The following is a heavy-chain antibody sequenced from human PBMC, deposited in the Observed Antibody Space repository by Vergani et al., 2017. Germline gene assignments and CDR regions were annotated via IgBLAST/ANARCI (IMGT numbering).Heavy chain of an antibody. J-gene: IGHJ6*03. CDR3: ARDARTWIQLSIGRYYYYYMDV. V-gene: IGHV3-30*03. CDR2: ISNDGGNK. CDR1: GFRFSSYG. D-gene: IGHD5-18*01. Sequence: QVQLVESGGGVVQPGRSLRLFCAASGFRFSSYGMNWVRQAPGKGLEWVAVISNDGGNKYYADSVKGRFTIYKDNTVDMLYLQMNSLRAEDTAVYYCARDARTWIQLSIGRYYYYYMDVWGKGTTVTVSS.